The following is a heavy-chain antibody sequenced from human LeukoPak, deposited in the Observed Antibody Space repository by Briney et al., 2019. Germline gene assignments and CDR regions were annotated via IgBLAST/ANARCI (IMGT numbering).Heavy chain of an antibody. CDR2: ISGSGGST. D-gene: IGHD6-19*01. Sequence: GGSLSLSCAASGFTFSSYAMSWVRQAPGKGLEWVSAISGSGGSTYYADSVKGRFTISRDNSKNTLYLQMNSLRAEDTAVYYCAKFPYRYYSQWLVPGADFDYWGQGTLVTVSS. CDR1: GFTFSSYA. CDR3: AKFPYRYYSQWLVPGADFDY. V-gene: IGHV3-23*01. J-gene: IGHJ4*02.